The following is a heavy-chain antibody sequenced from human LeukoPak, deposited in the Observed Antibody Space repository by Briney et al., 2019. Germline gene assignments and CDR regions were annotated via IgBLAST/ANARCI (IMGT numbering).Heavy chain of an antibody. Sequence: TSGSLSLSCAASGFTFNNFWMSWVRQAPGKGLEWVAKINQDGSAEYYVDSVKGRFTISRDNAKNSLYLQMNSLRAEDTAVYYCARGGATGRVDYWGQGTLVTVSS. J-gene: IGHJ4*02. V-gene: IGHV3-7*01. CDR3: ARGGATGRVDY. CDR1: GFTFNNFW. CDR2: INQDGSAE. D-gene: IGHD6-13*01.